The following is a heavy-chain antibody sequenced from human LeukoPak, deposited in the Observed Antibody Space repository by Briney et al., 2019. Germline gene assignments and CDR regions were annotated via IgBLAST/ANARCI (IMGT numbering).Heavy chain of an antibody. CDR3: ARRRYYDGSGYLE. Sequence: NTSETLSLTCSVSGDSVSRSDSYWDWIRQPPGKGLEWIGTIYYSGRTYYSPSLKSRVTMSVDPSHNQFSLNLRSVTAADTAVYYCARRRYYDGSGYLEWGQGTLLSVSS. J-gene: IGHJ1*01. CDR1: GDSVSRSDSY. CDR2: IYYSGRT. D-gene: IGHD3-22*01. V-gene: IGHV4-39*01.